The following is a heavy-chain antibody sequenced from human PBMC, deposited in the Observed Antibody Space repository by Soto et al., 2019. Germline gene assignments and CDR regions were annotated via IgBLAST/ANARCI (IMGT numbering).Heavy chain of an antibody. V-gene: IGHV3-74*01. J-gene: IGHJ4*02. CDR2: IKTDGSST. D-gene: IGHD5-18*01. CDR3: AKREGNTFGLFH. Sequence: PGGSLRLSCAASGLSFSAYWIHWVRQAPEKGLERVSRIKTDGSSTDYADSVKGRFTISRDNAKNILYLQMDSLRVEDTAVYYCAKREGNTFGLFHWGQGTLVTVSS. CDR1: GLSFSAYW.